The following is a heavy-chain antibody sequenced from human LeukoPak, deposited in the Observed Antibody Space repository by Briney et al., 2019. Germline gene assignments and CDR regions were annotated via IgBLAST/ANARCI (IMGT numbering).Heavy chain of an antibody. V-gene: IGHV4-39*07. J-gene: IGHJ4*02. Sequence: PSETLSLTCTVSGGSISSSSYYWGWIRQPPGKGLEWIGSIYYSGSTYYNPSLKSRVTISVDTSKNQFSLKLSSVTAADTAVYYCARADRDRFDYWGQGTLVTVSS. CDR1: GGSISSSSYY. CDR2: IYYSGST. CDR3: ARADRDRFDY. D-gene: IGHD3-10*01.